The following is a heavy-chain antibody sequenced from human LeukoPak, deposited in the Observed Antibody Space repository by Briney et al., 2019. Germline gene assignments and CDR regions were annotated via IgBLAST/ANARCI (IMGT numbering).Heavy chain of an antibody. CDR3: ARHVTVGAPSSNYFDY. J-gene: IGHJ4*02. Sequence: PSETLSLTCTVSGGSISSSSYYWGWVRQPPGKGLEWIGSIYYSGSTYYNPPLKSRVTISVDTSKNQFSLKLSSVTAADTAVYYCARHVTVGAPSSNYFDYWGQGTLVTVSS. CDR2: IYYSGST. V-gene: IGHV4-39*01. D-gene: IGHD1-26*01. CDR1: GGSISSSSYY.